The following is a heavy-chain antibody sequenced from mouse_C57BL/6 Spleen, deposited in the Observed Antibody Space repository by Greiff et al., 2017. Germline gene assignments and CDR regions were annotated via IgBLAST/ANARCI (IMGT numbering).Heavy chain of an antibody. D-gene: IGHD1-1*01. CDR3: ASYYGSSPFAY. CDR2: IYPGSGNT. V-gene: IGHV1-76*01. Sequence: QVQLQQSGAELVRPGASVKLSCKASGYTFTDYYINWVKQRPGQGLEWIARIYPGSGNTYYNEKFKGKATLTAEKSSSTAYMQLSSLTSEDSAVYFCASYYGSSPFAYWGQGTLVTVSA. J-gene: IGHJ3*01. CDR1: GYTFTDYY.